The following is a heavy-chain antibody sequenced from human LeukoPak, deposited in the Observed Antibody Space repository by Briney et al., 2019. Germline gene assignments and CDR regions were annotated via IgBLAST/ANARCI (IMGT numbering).Heavy chain of an antibody. CDR2: ITGSGGNT. CDR3: AKWGDFDVLTGYYVPDF. J-gene: IGHJ4*02. Sequence: GGSLRLSCAASGFTFSNYAMSWVRQAPGKGLERVSAITGSGGNTYYADSVKGRFTISGDNSKNTLYLQMNSLRDEDTAVYYCAKWGDFDVLTGYYVPDFWGQGTLVTVSS. CDR1: GFTFSNYA. D-gene: IGHD3-9*01. V-gene: IGHV3-23*01.